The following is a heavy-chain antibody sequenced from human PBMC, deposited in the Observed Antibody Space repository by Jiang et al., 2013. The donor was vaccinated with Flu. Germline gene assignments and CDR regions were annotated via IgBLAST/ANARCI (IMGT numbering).Heavy chain of an antibody. V-gene: IGHV1-24*01. CDR2: FDPEDGET. J-gene: IGHJ4*02. CDR3: ATLYDILTGYMDY. D-gene: IGHD3-9*01. Sequence: SCKVSGYTLTELSMHWVRQAPGKGLEWMGGFDPEDGETIYAQKFQGRVTMTEDTSTDTAYMELSSLRSEDTAVYYCATLYDILTGYMDYWGQGTLVTVSS. CDR1: GYTLTELS.